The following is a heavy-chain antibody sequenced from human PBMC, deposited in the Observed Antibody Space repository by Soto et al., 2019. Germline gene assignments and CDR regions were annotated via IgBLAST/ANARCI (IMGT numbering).Heavy chain of an antibody. CDR3: AKDLVGSGWSPSPSSGMGSDAFDI. V-gene: IGHV3-30*18. CDR2: ISYDGSNK. J-gene: IGHJ3*02. Sequence: GGSLRLSCAASGFTFSSYGMHWVRQAPGKGLEWVAVISYDGSNKYYADSVKGRFTISRDNSKNTLYLQMNSLRAEDTAVYYCAKDLVGSGWSPSPSSGMGSDAFDIWGQGTMVTVSS. D-gene: IGHD6-19*01. CDR1: GFTFSSYG.